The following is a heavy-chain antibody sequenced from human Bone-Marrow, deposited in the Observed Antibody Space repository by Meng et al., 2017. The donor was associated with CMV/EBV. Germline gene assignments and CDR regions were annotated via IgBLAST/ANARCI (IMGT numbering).Heavy chain of an antibody. CDR3: ARGNAPYGDYLLCGMDV. CDR1: GYTFTSYG. Sequence: ASVKVSCKASGYTFTSYGISWVRQAPGQGREWMGWISAYNGNTNYAQKLQGRVTMTTDTSTSTAYMELRSLRSDDTAVQYCARGNAPYGDYLLCGMDVWGQGTTVTVSS. J-gene: IGHJ6*02. V-gene: IGHV1-18*01. CDR2: ISAYNGNT. D-gene: IGHD4-17*01.